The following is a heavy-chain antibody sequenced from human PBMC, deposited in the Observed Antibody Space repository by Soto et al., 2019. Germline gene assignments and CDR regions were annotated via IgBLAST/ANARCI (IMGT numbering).Heavy chain of an antibody. J-gene: IGHJ4*02. Sequence: SETLSLTCTVSGGSISSSSYYWGWIRQPPGKGLEWIGSIYYSGSTYYNPSLKSRVTISVDTSKNQFSLKLSSVTAADTAVYYCARHRITMVRGGMGYWGQGTLVTVSS. V-gene: IGHV4-39*01. CDR3: ARHRITMVRGGMGY. D-gene: IGHD3-10*01. CDR2: IYYSGST. CDR1: GGSISSSSYY.